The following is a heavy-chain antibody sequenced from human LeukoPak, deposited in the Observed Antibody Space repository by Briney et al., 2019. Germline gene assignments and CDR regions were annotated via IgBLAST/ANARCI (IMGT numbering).Heavy chain of an antibody. D-gene: IGHD2-21*01. CDR2: IVVGSGNT. CDR1: GFTFTCSA. J-gene: IGHJ4*02. CDR3: AAFLSGGAPNY. V-gene: IGHV1-58*02. Sequence: VASVKVSCKASGFTFTCSAMQWVRQARGQRLEWIGWIVVGSGNTNYAQKFQERVTITRDMSTSTAYMELSSLRSEDTAVYYCAAFLSGGAPNYRGQGTLVTVSS.